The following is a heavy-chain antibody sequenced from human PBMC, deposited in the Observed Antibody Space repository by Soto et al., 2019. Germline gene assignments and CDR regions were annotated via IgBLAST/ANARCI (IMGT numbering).Heavy chain of an antibody. J-gene: IGHJ4*02. Sequence: GGSLRLSCAASGFTFSSYAMHWVRQAPGKGLEWVAVISYDGSNKYYAGSVKGRFTISRDDSKNTLYLQINSLRAEDTALYYCARDVYYYDTSGYYDGLDYWGQGTLVTVSS. CDR1: GFTFSSYA. D-gene: IGHD3-22*01. CDR3: ARDVYYYDTSGYYDGLDY. CDR2: ISYDGSNK. V-gene: IGHV3-30-3*01.